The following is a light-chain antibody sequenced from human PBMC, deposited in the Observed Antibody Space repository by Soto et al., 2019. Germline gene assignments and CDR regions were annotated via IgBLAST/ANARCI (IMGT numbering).Light chain of an antibody. Sequence: IVLTQSQGTQSWSPGERATLSCRASQSVSSSSLAWYRQKPGRAPRLLIFGTSTRATRITDRVSGSGSGTDFNLTVSGLEPEDFSEDYCQQYGSPPWTFGQGTDVEIK. V-gene: IGKV3-20*01. J-gene: IGKJ1*01. CDR2: GTS. CDR3: QQYGSPPWT. CDR1: QSVSSSS.